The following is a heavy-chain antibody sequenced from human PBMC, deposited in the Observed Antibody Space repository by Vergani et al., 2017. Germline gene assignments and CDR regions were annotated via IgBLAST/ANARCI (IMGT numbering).Heavy chain of an antibody. CDR1: GYTFNSYG. Sequence: QVQLVQSGAEVKKPGASVKVSCKASGYTFNSYGINWVRQAPGQGLEWMGWISTYNGNTNYAQKLQGRVTMTTDTSTSTAYMEMRSLRSDDTAVYYCARDGGYDFWSGYYGGFYYYYGMDVWGQGTTVTVSS. D-gene: IGHD3-3*01. CDR3: ARDGGYDFWSGYYGGFYYYYGMDV. V-gene: IGHV1-18*04. CDR2: ISTYNGNT. J-gene: IGHJ6*02.